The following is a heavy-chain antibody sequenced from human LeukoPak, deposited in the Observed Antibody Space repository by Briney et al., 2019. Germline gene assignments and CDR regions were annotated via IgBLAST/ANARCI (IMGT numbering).Heavy chain of an antibody. V-gene: IGHV1-69*04. CDR3: ARLAPGAAFDI. CDR2: IIPILGIA. D-gene: IGHD3-10*01. J-gene: IGHJ3*02. CDR1: GYTFTSYD. Sequence: EASVKVSCKASGYTFTSYDINWVRQAPGQGLEWMGRIIPILGIANYAQKFQGRVTITADKSTSTAYMELSSLRSEDTAVYYCARLAPGAAFDIWGQGTMVTVSS.